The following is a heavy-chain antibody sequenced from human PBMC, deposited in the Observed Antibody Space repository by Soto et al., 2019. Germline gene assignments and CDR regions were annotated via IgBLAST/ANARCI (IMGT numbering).Heavy chain of an antibody. D-gene: IGHD4-17*01. CDR1: GGTISIDA. J-gene: IGHJ4*02. V-gene: IGHV1-69*05. Sequence: SVKGACKGSGGTISIDASSWVRQAPRQGLEWMGGIIPIFGTANYAQKLQGRVTMTTDTSTSTAYMELRSLRSDDTAVYYCARVHGDIDYWGQGTLVTVSS. CDR2: IIPIFGTA. CDR3: ARVHGDIDY.